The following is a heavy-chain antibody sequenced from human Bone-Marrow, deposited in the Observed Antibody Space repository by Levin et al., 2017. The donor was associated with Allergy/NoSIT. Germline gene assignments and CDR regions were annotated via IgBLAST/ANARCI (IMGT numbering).Heavy chain of an antibody. J-gene: IGHJ5*02. CDR1: GFTFGDYA. CDR3: TRDRGLYCSSTSCPTHWFDP. CDR2: IRSKAYGGTT. D-gene: IGHD2-2*01. Sequence: SLKISCTASGFTFGDYAMSWFRQAPGKGLEWVGFIRSKAYGGTTEYAASVKGRFTISRDDSKSIAYLQMNSLKTEDTAVYYCTRDRGLYCSSTSCPTHWFDPWGQGTLVTVSS. V-gene: IGHV3-49*03.